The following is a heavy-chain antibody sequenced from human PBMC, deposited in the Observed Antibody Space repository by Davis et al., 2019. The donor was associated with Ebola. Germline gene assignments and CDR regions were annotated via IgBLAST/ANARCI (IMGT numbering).Heavy chain of an antibody. CDR3: ARRADY. J-gene: IGHJ4*02. Sequence: GGSLRLSCTDSVITFSSYAMNWVRQAPGKGLEWVAVISYDGSNKYYADSVKGRFTISRDNSKNSLYLQMNSLRAEDTAVYYCARRADYWGQGTLVTVSS. CDR1: VITFSSYA. V-gene: IGHV3-30*03. CDR2: ISYDGSNK.